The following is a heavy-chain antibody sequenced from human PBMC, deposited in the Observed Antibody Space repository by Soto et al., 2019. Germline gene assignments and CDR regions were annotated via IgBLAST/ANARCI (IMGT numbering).Heavy chain of an antibody. J-gene: IGHJ6*02. CDR2: ISDSGATK. V-gene: IGHV3-48*02. CDR3: ARCSRNSCYSYGVDV. D-gene: IGHD2-15*01. Sequence: EVQLVESGGGLVQPGGSLRLSCAASGFTFSNCGMNWVRQPPGKGLEWVSYISDSGATKHYADSVKGRFTISRDNGKDSLSLQMNSLRDEDTAVYFCARCSRNSCYSYGVDVWGQGATVTVSS. CDR1: GFTFSNCG.